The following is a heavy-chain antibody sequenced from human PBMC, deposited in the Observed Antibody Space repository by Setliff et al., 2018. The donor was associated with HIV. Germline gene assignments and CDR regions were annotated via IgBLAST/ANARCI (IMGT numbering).Heavy chain of an antibody. CDR1: GGSISSYY. D-gene: IGHD1-1*01. CDR3: ARLRGLNLEPFDY. J-gene: IGHJ4*02. V-gene: IGHV4-59*01. Sequence: SETLSLTCTVSGGSISSYYWSWIRQPPGKGLEWIGYIYYSGSTNYNPSLKSRVTISVDTSKNQFSLKPSYVTAADTAVYYCARLRGLNLEPFDYWGQGTLVTAPQ. CDR2: IYYSGST.